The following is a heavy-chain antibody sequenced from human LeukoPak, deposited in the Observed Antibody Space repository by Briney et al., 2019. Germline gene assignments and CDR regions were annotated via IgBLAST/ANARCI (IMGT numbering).Heavy chain of an antibody. V-gene: IGHV3-21*01. J-gene: IGHJ4*02. CDR3: ARDVPTGYSTGWDFAY. D-gene: IGHD6-19*01. CDR2: ISSSSSYI. Sequence: PGGSLGLSCAASGFAFSSYSMNWVPQATGKGLEWVYSISSSSSYIYYADSVKGRFTISRDNAKNSLYPQMNSLRAEDTAVRYGARDVPTGYSTGWDFAYWGQGTLVTVSS. CDR1: GFAFSSYS.